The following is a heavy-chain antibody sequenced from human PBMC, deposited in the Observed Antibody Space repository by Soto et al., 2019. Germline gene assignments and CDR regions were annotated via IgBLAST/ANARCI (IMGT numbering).Heavy chain of an antibody. CDR1: GGSFIGYH. V-gene: IGHV4-34*01. CDR3: ASVRGGKYCSSTSCYALGGNSYGMDV. Sequence: SLTCAVYGGSFIGYHWSWIRQPAVKGLEWIGEINHSGSTNYNPSLKSRVTISVDTSKNQFSLKLSSVTAADTAVYYCASVRGGKYCSSTSCYALGGNSYGMDVWGQGTTVTLSS. J-gene: IGHJ6*02. D-gene: IGHD2-2*01. CDR2: INHSGST.